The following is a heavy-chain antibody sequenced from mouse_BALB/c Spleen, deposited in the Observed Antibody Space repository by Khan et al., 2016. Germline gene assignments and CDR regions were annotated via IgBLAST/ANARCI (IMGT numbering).Heavy chain of an antibody. CDR2: IWRGGST. J-gene: IGHJ4*01. D-gene: IGHD2-3*01. CDR1: GFSLTSYG. Sequence: QVQLKESGPGLVQPSQSLSITCTVSGFSLTSYGIHWVRQSPGKGLEWLGVIWRGGSTDYNAAFMSRLSITKDNSKSQVFFKMNSLQADDTAIYCCGKNNGYYDYNAMDYWGQGTSVTVSS. CDR3: GKNNGYYDYNAMDY. V-gene: IGHV2-5*01.